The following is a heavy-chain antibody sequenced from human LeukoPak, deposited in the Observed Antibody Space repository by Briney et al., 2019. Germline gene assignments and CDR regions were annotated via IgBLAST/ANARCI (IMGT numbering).Heavy chain of an antibody. D-gene: IGHD6-6*01. V-gene: IGHV4-39*07. CDR2: IYYSGST. CDR3: ARGLPSIAARGCYFDY. J-gene: IGHJ4*02. Sequence: SETLSLTCTVSGGSISSSSYYWGWIRQPPGKGLEWIGSIYYSGSTYYNPSLKSRVTISVDTSKNQFSLKLSSVTAADTAVYYCARGLPSIAARGCYFDYWGQGTLVTVSS. CDR1: GGSISSSSYY.